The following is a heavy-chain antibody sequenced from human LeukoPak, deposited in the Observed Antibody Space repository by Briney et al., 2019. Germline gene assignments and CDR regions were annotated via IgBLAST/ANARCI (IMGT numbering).Heavy chain of an antibody. CDR1: GYIFTGYY. J-gene: IGHJ3*02. Sequence: ASVKVSCKASGYIFTGYYMHWVRQAPGQGPEWMGWISAYNGDRNYAQKFQGRVTMTTDTSTSIAYMELRSLRSDDTAVYYCARGLTYYYDSSGYYAFDIWGQGTMVTVSS. CDR2: ISAYNGDR. CDR3: ARGLTYYYDSSGYYAFDI. D-gene: IGHD3-22*01. V-gene: IGHV1-18*04.